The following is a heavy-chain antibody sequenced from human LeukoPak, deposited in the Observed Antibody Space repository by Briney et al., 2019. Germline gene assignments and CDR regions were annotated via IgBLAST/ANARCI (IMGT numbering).Heavy chain of an antibody. CDR2: IDYRGTA. CDR1: GASIRSSNGYF. Sequence: PSETLSLTCTVSGASIRSSNGYFWAWIRQPPGKGPDWIGIIDYRGTAFYNPSFESRVTISVETSKNFFSLILTSVTAADTAVYYCARDLGVRRLVPPNWGQGTLVTVSS. V-gene: IGHV4-39*02. CDR3: ARDLGVRRLVPPN. D-gene: IGHD6-19*01. J-gene: IGHJ4*02.